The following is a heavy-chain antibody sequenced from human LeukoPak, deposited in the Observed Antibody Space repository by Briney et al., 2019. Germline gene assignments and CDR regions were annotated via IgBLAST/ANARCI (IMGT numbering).Heavy chain of an antibody. CDR3: AKDAKPYYYDSSGYYYAGAFDI. J-gene: IGHJ3*02. V-gene: IGHV3-48*04. CDR1: GFTFSSYS. Sequence: PGGSLRLSCAASGFTFSSYSMNWVRQAPGKGLEWVSYISSSSSITYYADSVKGRFTISRDNSKNTLHLQMNSLRAEDTAVYYCAKDAKPYYYDSSGYYYAGAFDIWGQGTMVTVSS. D-gene: IGHD3-22*01. CDR2: ISSSSSIT.